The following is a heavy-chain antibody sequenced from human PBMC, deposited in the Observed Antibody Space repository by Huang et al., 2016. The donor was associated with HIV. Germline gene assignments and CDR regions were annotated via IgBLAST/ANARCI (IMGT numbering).Heavy chain of an antibody. CDR3: ARDSPGPIDH. Sequence: QVHLQESGPGLVRPSETLSLTCAVSGASISGPYWTWLRQPPGKGMEWIGNIYHSGSTAYNPSLKGRLTISIDPSKKQFSLTLNSVTAADTAVYYCARDSPGPIDHWGQGTLVTVSS. J-gene: IGHJ5*02. D-gene: IGHD1-7*01. V-gene: IGHV4-59*11. CDR1: GASISGPY. CDR2: IYHSGST.